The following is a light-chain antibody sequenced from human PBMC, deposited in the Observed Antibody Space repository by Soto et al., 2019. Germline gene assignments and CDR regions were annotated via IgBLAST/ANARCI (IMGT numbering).Light chain of an antibody. J-gene: IGKJ1*01. CDR2: AAS. Sequence: DIQMTQSPSSLSASVGDRVTITCRASQGISNYLAWYQQKPGKVPKLLIYAASTLQSGVPSRFSGSGSGTDFTLTISSLQPEHVATYSCQKHNSARWTFGQGTKVEIK. CDR3: QKHNSARWT. CDR1: QGISNY. V-gene: IGKV1-27*01.